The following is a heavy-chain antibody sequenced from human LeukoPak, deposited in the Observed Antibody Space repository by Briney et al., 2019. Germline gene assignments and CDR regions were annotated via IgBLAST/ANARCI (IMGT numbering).Heavy chain of an antibody. CDR2: IYYSGST. V-gene: IGHV4-59*01. CDR3: ARINDYGGNSFDY. J-gene: IGHJ4*02. CDR1: GGSISSYY. Sequence: SGTLSLTCTVSGGSISSYYWSWIRQPPGKGLEWIGYIYYSGSTNYNPSLKSRVTISVDTSKNQFSLKLSSVTAADTAVYYCARINDYGGNSFDYWGQGTLVTVSS. D-gene: IGHD4-23*01.